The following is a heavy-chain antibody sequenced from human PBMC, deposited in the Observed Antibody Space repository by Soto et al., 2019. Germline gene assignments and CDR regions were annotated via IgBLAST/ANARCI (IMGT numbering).Heavy chain of an antibody. Sequence: SETLSLTCAVYCGSFSGYYWSWIRQPPGKGLEWIGEINHSGSTNYNPSLKSRVTISVDTSKNQFSLKLSSVTAADTAVYYCARRKYYYGSGSYRYYYYYGMDVWGQGTTVTVSS. CDR1: CGSFSGYY. CDR2: INHSGST. D-gene: IGHD3-10*01. J-gene: IGHJ6*02. CDR3: ARRKYYYGSGSYRYYYYYGMDV. V-gene: IGHV4-34*01.